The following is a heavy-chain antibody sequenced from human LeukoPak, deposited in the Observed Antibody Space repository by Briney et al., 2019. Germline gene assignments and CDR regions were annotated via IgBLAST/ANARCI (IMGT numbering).Heavy chain of an antibody. D-gene: IGHD2-2*02. CDR3: ARELLGYCSSTSCYNSSQGYYYYMDV. Sequence: SETLSLTCAVYGGSFSGYYWSWIRQPPGKGLEWIGEINHSGSTNYNPSLKSRVTISVDTSKNQFSLKLSSVTAADTAVYYCARELLGYCSSTSCYNSSQGYYYYMDVWGKGTTVTVSS. V-gene: IGHV4-34*01. J-gene: IGHJ6*03. CDR2: INHSGST. CDR1: GGSFSGYY.